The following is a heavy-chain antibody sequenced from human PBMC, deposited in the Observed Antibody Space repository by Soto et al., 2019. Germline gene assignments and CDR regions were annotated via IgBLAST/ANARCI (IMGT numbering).Heavy chain of an antibody. J-gene: IGHJ5*01. Sequence: SVKVSCKASGGTFSSYAISWVLQSPVQGLEWMGGFIPIFGTANYAQKLQGRVTITTGASTSTAYMELSSLRSEDTAVYYCAREVDIVVVVAATSGAFDSWGQGTLVTVSS. D-gene: IGHD2-15*01. CDR3: AREVDIVVVVAATSGAFDS. V-gene: IGHV1-69*05. CDR2: FIPIFGTA. CDR1: GGTFSSYA.